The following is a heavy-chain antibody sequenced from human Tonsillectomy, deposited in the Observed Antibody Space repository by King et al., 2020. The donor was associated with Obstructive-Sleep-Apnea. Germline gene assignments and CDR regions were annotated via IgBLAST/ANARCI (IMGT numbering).Heavy chain of an antibody. J-gene: IGHJ5*02. CDR2: MFYSGRM. Sequence: QLQESGPGLLKPSETLSLTCTVSGGSIRISNHYWGWIRQPPGKGLEWIGNMFYSGRMHYKPSLKRRVTISVDTSKNQFSLKLTFVTAADTAVYYCAGERAAGTNCFDPWGQGTLVTVSS. V-gene: IGHV4-39*07. CDR1: GGSIRISNHY. D-gene: IGHD6-13*01. CDR3: AGERAAGTNCFDP.